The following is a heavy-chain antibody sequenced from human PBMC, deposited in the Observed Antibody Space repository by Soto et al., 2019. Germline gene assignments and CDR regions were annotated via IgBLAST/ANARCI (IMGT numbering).Heavy chain of an antibody. CDR2: IQSGGPT. CDR1: GFTVSSKY. V-gene: IGHV3-66*01. D-gene: IGHD2-15*01. Sequence: PGGSLRLSCAASGFTVSSKYMSWVRQAPGKGLEWVSLIQSGGPTYYADSVKGRFTISRDTSENTLHLQMDSLRAEDTAVYYCARDDVLCDGGRCYGVPLDAWGKGTTVTVSS. J-gene: IGHJ6*04. CDR3: ARDDVLCDGGRCYGVPLDA.